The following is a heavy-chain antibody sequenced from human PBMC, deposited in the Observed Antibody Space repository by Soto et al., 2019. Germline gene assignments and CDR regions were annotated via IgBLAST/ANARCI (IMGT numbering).Heavy chain of an antibody. CDR3: AKDWPGTSSVTPDY. CDR1: GFDFSSYA. V-gene: IGHV3-23*01. CDR2: ITYTGDTT. Sequence: DVYLLESGGTLIQPGGSLRLSCAASGFDFSSYAMTWVRQAPGKGLEWVSGITYTGDTTYYADSVKGRFTISRDNYRNTLYLQMNSLRADDTAMYFCAKDWPGTSSVTPDYWGQGTLVTVSS. D-gene: IGHD4-17*01. J-gene: IGHJ4*02.